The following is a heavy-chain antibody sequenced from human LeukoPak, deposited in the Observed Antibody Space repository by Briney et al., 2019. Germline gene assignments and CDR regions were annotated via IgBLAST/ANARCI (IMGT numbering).Heavy chain of an antibody. V-gene: IGHV1-2*02. CDR3: ATGSALAHYFDY. CDR2: INPNSGGT. J-gene: IGHJ4*02. D-gene: IGHD5-18*01. CDR1: GYTFTGYY. Sequence: ASVKVSCKASGYTFTGYYMHWVRQAPGQGLEWMGWINPNSGGTNYAQKFQGRVTITRDTSISTAYMELSRLRSDDTAVYYCATGSALAHYFDYWGQGTLVTVSS.